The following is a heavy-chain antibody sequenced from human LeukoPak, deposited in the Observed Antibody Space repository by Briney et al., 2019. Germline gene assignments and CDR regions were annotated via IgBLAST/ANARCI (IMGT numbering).Heavy chain of an antibody. CDR3: ARSYSSSDHYYYYGMDV. Sequence: PSETLSLTCTVSGGSISSYYWNWIRQPPGKGLEWIGYINYIRTTDYNPSLKSRVTISLDTSKNRFSLKLSFVTAADTAMYYCARSYSSSDHYYYYGMDVWGQGTTVTVSS. J-gene: IGHJ6*02. CDR2: INYIRTT. V-gene: IGHV4-59*08. D-gene: IGHD6-13*01. CDR1: GGSISSYY.